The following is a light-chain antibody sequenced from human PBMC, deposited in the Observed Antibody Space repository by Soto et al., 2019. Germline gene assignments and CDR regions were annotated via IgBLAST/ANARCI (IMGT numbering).Light chain of an antibody. CDR3: QQSYGTPWT. J-gene: IGKJ1*01. V-gene: IGKV1-39*01. Sequence: DIQMTQSPSSLSASVRDRVTITCRASQSVRSYLNWYQQKPGEAPKLLIYAASSLQSGIPSRFSGGGSETDFTLTISSLQPEDFATYYCQQSYGTPWTFGQGTKVEIK. CDR1: QSVRSY. CDR2: AAS.